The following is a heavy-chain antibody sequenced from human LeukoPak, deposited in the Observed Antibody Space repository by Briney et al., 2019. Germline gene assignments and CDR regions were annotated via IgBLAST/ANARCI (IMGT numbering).Heavy chain of an antibody. Sequence: SETLSLTCTVPGGSISSYYWSWIRQPPGKGLEWIGYIYYSGSTNYNPSLKSRVTISVDTSKNQFSLKLSSVTAADTAVYYCARDNEYYGSGSYSYYFDYWGQGTLVTVSS. CDR3: ARDNEYYGSGSYSYYFDY. CDR2: IYYSGST. V-gene: IGHV4-59*01. D-gene: IGHD3-10*01. CDR1: GGSISSYY. J-gene: IGHJ4*02.